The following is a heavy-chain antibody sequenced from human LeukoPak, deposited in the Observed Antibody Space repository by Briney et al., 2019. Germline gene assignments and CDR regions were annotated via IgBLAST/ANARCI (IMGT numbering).Heavy chain of an antibody. J-gene: IGHJ4*02. CDR2: IQWNDDST. D-gene: IGHD6-19*01. V-gene: IGHV3-20*04. CDR3: ARDSDYYSSGWSPWDY. Sequence: GGSLRLSCAASGFTFDDYGMSWVRQTPGKGLEWVSSIQWNDDSTGYADSVKGRFTISRDNAKNSLYLQMKSLRAEDTALYYCARDSDYYSSGWSPWDYWGQGTLVTVSS. CDR1: GFTFDDYG.